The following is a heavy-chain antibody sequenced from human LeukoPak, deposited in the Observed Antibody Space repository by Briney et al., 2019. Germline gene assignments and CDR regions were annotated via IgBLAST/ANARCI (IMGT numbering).Heavy chain of an antibody. J-gene: IGHJ6*04. CDR1: GGTFSSYA. D-gene: IGHD3-10*01. V-gene: IGHV1-69*13. Sequence: ASVKVSCKASGGTFSSYAISWVRQAPGQGLEWVGGIIPIFGTANYAQKLQGRVTITADESTSTAYMELSSLRSEDTAVYYCASSLLWFGELSHGMDVWGKGTTVTVSS. CDR3: ASSLLWFGELSHGMDV. CDR2: IIPIFGTA.